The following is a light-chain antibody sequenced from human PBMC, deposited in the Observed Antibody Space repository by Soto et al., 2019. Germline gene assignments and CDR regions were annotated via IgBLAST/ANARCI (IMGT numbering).Light chain of an antibody. V-gene: IGKV1-5*03. CDR1: QSVSDW. Sequence: DIQMTQSPSTLSAYVGDRVTISCRASQSVSDWVAWYQQKPGTAPQVLIYKASLLEIGVPSRFSGRGSDTEFSLTISGLQPEDFAIYYCQQYSTSFTWTFGQGTRV. CDR3: QQYSTSFTWT. J-gene: IGKJ1*01. CDR2: KAS.